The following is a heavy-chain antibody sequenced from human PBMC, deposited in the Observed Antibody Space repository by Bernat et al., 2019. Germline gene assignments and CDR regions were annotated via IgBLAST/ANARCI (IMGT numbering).Heavy chain of an antibody. CDR3: ARDPRLGSEIDF. D-gene: IGHD3-10*01. Sequence: EVQLLESGGGLVQPGGSLRLSCAASGFAFSTYAMNWIRQAPGKGLEWVSSISATSDTTHYAASVKGRFVIPRDNSRNTLSLQMDSLRAEDTAIYYCARDPRLGSEIDFWGLGTLVTVSS. V-gene: IGHV3-23*01. J-gene: IGHJ4*02. CDR1: GFAFSTYA. CDR2: ISATSDTT.